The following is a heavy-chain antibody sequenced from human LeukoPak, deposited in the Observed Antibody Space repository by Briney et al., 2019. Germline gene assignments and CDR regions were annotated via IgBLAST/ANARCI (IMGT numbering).Heavy chain of an antibody. Sequence: PGGSLRLSCAASGFTVSSNYMSWVRQAPGKGLEWVSVIYSGGSTYHADSVKGRFTISRDNSENTLYLQMNSLRAGDTAVYYCAGYRDFDYWGQGTLVTVSS. V-gene: IGHV3-53*01. D-gene: IGHD3-16*02. CDR1: GFTVSSNY. CDR3: AGYRDFDY. J-gene: IGHJ4*02. CDR2: IYSGGST.